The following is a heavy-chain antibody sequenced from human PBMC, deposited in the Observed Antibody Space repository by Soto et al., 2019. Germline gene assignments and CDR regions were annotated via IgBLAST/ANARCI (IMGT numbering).Heavy chain of an antibody. CDR2: INPTSGGT. D-gene: IGHD6-19*01. CDR1: GYTFTDYY. J-gene: IGHJ4*02. CDR3: SRDSAVAGGSSNSPPTDY. V-gene: IGHV1-2*02. Sequence: QVQLVPSGAEVKKPGASVKVSCKASGYTFTDYYMHWVRQAPGQGLEWMGWINPTSGGTSYAQNFQGRVTMTRDSAISTAYMELSRLSSDDTTVYYCSRDSAVAGGSSNSPPTDYWGQGTLVTVS.